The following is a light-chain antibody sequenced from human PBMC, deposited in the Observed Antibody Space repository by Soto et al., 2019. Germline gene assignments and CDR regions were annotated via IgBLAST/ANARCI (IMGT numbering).Light chain of an antibody. Sequence: EIVLTQSPATLSLSPGERATLSCRASQSVNNYLARYQKKPGQPPRLFISNASNRTTGIPGRFSGSGTGTDFTLTTSTLEPEDCAIYYCQQCSNWPLSFGGGTKVDIK. V-gene: IGKV3-11*01. CDR2: NAS. CDR1: QSVNNY. J-gene: IGKJ4*01. CDR3: QQCSNWPLS.